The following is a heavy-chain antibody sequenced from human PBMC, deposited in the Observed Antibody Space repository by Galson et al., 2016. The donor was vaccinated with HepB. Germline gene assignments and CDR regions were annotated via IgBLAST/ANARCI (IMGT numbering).Heavy chain of an antibody. CDR1: GFSFTAYY. CDR3: ARDRSGVGRAAKGYSCFDP. D-gene: IGHD6-25*01. CDR2: INPYSGDT. V-gene: IGHV1-2*06. J-gene: IGHJ5*02. Sequence: SVKVSCKASGFSFTAYYIPWVRQAPGQGLEWMGRINPYSGDTNYAQKYQGRVTMTTDTSTNTAYMELKSLTSDDTAVYYCARDRSGVGRAAKGYSCFDPWGHGTQVTVSS.